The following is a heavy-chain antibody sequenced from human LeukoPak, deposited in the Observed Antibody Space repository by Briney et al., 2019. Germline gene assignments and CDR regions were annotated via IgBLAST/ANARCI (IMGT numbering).Heavy chain of an antibody. CDR2: ISSDGGSS. CDR3: VRDKTRNDFDY. V-gene: IGHV3-74*01. Sequence: PGGSLRLSCAASGFTFSNYWMHWVXQAPAXGLVWVSRISSDGGSSTYADSVKGRFTVSRDNAKNTLYLQMNSLRAEDTAVYYCVRDKTRNDFDYWGQGTLVTVSS. D-gene: IGHD1-14*01. J-gene: IGHJ4*02. CDR1: GFTFSNYW.